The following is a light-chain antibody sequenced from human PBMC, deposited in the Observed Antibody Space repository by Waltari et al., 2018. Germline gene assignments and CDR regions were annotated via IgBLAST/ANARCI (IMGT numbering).Light chain of an antibody. CDR1: SSTIGSNY. J-gene: IGLJ3*02. Sequence: QSVLTQPPSASGTPGQRVTISCSGSSSTIGSNYVYWYQHLPGTAPKLLIYRNDQRPSGVPDRFSVSKSGTSVSLAISELRSEDEADYYCVAWDDSLSATVFGGGTKLTVL. CDR2: RND. V-gene: IGLV1-47*01. CDR3: VAWDDSLSATV.